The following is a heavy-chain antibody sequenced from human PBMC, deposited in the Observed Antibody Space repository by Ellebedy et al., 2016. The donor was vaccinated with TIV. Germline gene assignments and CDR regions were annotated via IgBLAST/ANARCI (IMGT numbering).Heavy chain of an antibody. D-gene: IGHD1-26*01. CDR3: VRERGDGSYTLRGYFDY. CDR1: GFTFSNYW. J-gene: IGHJ4*02. V-gene: IGHV3-7*04. Sequence: GGSLRLSXAASGFTFSNYWMSWVRQAPGKGLEWVANIKEDGSEKYYVDSVKGRFTISRDNAKDSLYLQMSSLRAEDTAVYYCVRERGDGSYTLRGYFDYWGQGTLVTVSS. CDR2: IKEDGSEK.